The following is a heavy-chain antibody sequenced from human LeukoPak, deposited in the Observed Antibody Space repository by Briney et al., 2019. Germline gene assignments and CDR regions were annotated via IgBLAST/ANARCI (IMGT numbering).Heavy chain of an antibody. D-gene: IGHD2-2*01. V-gene: IGHV4-59*01. CDR1: GGSISSYY. CDR2: IYYSGST. J-gene: IGHJ5*02. CDR3: AVGYCSSTSCHREFDP. Sequence: SETLSLTCTVSGGSISSYYWSWIRQPPGKGLEWIGYIYYSGSTNYNPSLKSRVTISADTSKNQFSLKLSSVTAADTAVYYCAVGYCSSTSCHREFDPWGQGTLVTVSS.